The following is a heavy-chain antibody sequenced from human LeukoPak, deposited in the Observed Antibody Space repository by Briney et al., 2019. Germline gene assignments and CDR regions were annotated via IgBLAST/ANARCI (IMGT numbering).Heavy chain of an antibody. D-gene: IGHD3-22*01. J-gene: IGHJ4*02. CDR2: IYSGGAT. CDR1: GFTANTNY. CDR3: ARGGSGYYYFDY. Sequence: GGSLRLSCAASGFTANTNYISWVRQAPGKGLEWVSVIYSGGATYYADSAKGRFTISRDNSKNTLSLQMNSLRTEDTAVYYCARGGSGYYYFDYWGQGTLVTVSS. V-gene: IGHV3-66*02.